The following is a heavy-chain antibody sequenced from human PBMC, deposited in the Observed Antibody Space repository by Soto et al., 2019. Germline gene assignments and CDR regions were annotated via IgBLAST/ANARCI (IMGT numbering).Heavy chain of an antibody. CDR3: ARGSGYDSEDYYYYGMDV. Sequence: SVKVSCKASGGTFSSYAISWVRQAPGQGLEWMGGIIPIFGTANYAQKFQGRVTITADESTSTAYMELSSLRSEDTAVYYCARGSGYDSEDYYYYGMDVWGQGTTVTVSS. V-gene: IGHV1-69*13. J-gene: IGHJ6*02. D-gene: IGHD5-12*01. CDR1: GGTFSSYA. CDR2: IIPIFGTA.